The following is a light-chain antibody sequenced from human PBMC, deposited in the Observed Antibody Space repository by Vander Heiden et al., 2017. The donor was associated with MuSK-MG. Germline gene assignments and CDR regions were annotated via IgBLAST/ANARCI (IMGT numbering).Light chain of an antibody. CDR2: RDS. CDR1: NIGSKN. J-gene: IGLJ1*01. V-gene: IGLV3-9*01. Sequence: SYELTQPLSVSVALGQTARITCGGNNIGSKNVHWYQQKPAKALVRGIYRDSNRPSGIPERFYGANSANKANMQISRAQAGDYSSEYCTVWDSSTVVFGTGTKVTVL. CDR3: TVWDSSTVV.